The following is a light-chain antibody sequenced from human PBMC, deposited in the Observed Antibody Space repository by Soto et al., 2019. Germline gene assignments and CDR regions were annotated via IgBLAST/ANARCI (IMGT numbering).Light chain of an antibody. CDR1: QSVSSNL. V-gene: IGKV3-20*01. CDR2: VMS. CDR3: EQYGNSPIFT. J-gene: IGKJ3*01. Sequence: EIVLTQSPGTLSLSPGERASLSCRASQSVSSNLLAWYQQRPGQAPRLLSYVMSTRAAGIPNRFSGSGSGTDVTLTITRLEPEDFGLYYCEQYGNSPIFTFGPAPRVDIK.